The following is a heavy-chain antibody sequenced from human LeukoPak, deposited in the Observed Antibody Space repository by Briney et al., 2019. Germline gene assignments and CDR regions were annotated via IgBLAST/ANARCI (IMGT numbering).Heavy chain of an antibody. CDR3: ARRNDFGI. V-gene: IGHV4-59*08. Sequence: SETLSLTCTVSGGSISGDHWNWIRQPPGKGLEWIGYVYSSGNTNYNPSLKSRVTISIDTSKNQFSLKLSSVTAADTAVYYCARRNDFGIWGQGTMVTVSS. CDR1: GGSISGDH. J-gene: IGHJ3*02. CDR2: VYSSGNT.